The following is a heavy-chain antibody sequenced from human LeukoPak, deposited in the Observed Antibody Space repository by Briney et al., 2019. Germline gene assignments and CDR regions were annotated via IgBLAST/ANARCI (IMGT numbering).Heavy chain of an antibody. V-gene: IGHV4-34*01. CDR2: INHSGST. Sequence: SETLSLTCAVYGGSFSGYYWSWIRQPPGKGLEWIGEINHSGSTNYNPSLKSRVTISVDTSKNQFSLKLSSVTAADTAVYYCARRLVVRGNLNYYYYGMDVWGQGTTVTVSS. CDR3: ARRLVVRGNLNYYYYGMDV. D-gene: IGHD3-10*01. J-gene: IGHJ6*02. CDR1: GGSFSGYY.